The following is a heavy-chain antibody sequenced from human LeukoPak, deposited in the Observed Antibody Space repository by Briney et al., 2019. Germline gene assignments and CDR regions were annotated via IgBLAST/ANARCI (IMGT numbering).Heavy chain of an antibody. CDR1: GFTFLTYS. CDR3: VRVSGFCTNGVCPSFDP. V-gene: IGHV3-30*03. J-gene: IGHJ5*02. CDR2: VSYDGTDT. D-gene: IGHD2-8*01. Sequence: GGSLRLSCEASGFTFLTYSMNWVRQAPGKGLEWVATVSYDGTDTSYADSVKGRFAIFRDNSKNTLYLQMNSLRTEDTAVYYCVRVSGFCTNGVCPSFDPWGQGTLVTVSS.